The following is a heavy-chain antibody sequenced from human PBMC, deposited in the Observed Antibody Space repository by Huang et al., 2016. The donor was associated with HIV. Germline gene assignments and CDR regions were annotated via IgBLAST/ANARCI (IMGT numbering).Heavy chain of an antibody. V-gene: IGHV4-34*01. D-gene: IGHD6-19*01. Sequence: QVQLQQWGAGLLKPSETLSLSCAVYGGSFSGYYWSWIRQPPGKGLEVIGEINHSGSTHSNPSLKGRVTMSVYTANNQCSLTLSSVTAADTAVNYCGRGLPAGDSSNWYRDSSGWYRLRQIVQDAWFDPWGQGTLVTVSS. CDR3: GRGLPAGDSSNWYRDSSGWYRLRQIVQDAWFDP. J-gene: IGHJ5*02. CDR1: GGSFSGYY. CDR2: INHSGST.